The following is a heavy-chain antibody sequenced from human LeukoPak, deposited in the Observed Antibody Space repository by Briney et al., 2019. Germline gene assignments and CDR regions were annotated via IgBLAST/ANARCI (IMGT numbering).Heavy chain of an antibody. V-gene: IGHV3-30*02. CDR1: GFTFSSYG. Sequence: GGSLRLSCAASGFTFSSYGMHWVRQAPGKGLEWVAFIRYDGSNKYYADSVKGRFTNSRDNSKNTLYLQMNSLRADDTAVYYCAKNDGSHPPDWFDPWGQGTLVTVSS. D-gene: IGHD5-24*01. CDR3: AKNDGSHPPDWFDP. CDR2: IRYDGSNK. J-gene: IGHJ5*02.